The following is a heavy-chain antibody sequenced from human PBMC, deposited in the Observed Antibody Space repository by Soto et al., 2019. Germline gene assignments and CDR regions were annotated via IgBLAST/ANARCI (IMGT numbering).Heavy chain of an antibody. CDR2: IYYSGSI. CDR3: ARGQRFITPFDP. D-gene: IGHD3-22*01. Sequence: PSETLSLTCTVSGGSISSYYWSWIRQPPGRGLEWIGYIYYSGSINYNPSLKSRVTISVDTSKNQFSLKLSSVTAADTAVYYCARGQRFITPFDPWGQGTLVTVSS. J-gene: IGHJ5*02. CDR1: GGSISSYY. V-gene: IGHV4-59*01.